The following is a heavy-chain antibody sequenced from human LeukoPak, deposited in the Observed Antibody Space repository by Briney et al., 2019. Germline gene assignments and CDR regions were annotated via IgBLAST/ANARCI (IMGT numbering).Heavy chain of an antibody. CDR2: IYSGGST. CDR3: ASAVGLYGSGYIDY. CDR1: GFTVSSNY. Sequence: PGGSLRLSCAASGFTVSSNYMSWVRQAPGKGLEWVSVIYSGGSTYYADSVKGRFTISRDNSKNTLYPQMNSLRAEDTAVYYCASAVGLYGSGYIDYWGQGTLVTVSS. J-gene: IGHJ4*02. V-gene: IGHV3-53*01. D-gene: IGHD3-10*01.